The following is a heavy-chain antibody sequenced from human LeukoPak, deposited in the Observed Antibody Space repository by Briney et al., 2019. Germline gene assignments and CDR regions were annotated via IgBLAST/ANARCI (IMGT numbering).Heavy chain of an antibody. Sequence: SVKVSCKASGGTSSSYAISWVRQAPGQGLEWMGGIIPIFGTASYAQKFQGRVTITADESTSTAYMELSSLRSEDTAVYYCARDVWQQLATWGQGTLVTVSS. V-gene: IGHV1-69*01. D-gene: IGHD6-13*01. CDR1: GGTSSSYA. CDR3: ARDVWQQLAT. J-gene: IGHJ4*02. CDR2: IIPIFGTA.